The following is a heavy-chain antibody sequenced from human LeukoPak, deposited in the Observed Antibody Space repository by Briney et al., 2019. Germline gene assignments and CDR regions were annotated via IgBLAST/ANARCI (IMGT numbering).Heavy chain of an antibody. CDR2: ISYDGSNK. CDR1: GFTFGNYA. Sequence: GGSLRLSCAASGFTFGNYAMTWVRQAPGKGLEWVAVISYDGSNKYYADSVKGRFTISRDNSKNTLYLQMNSLRAEDTAVYYCARDIGIAAAGDYWGQGTLVTVSS. J-gene: IGHJ4*02. CDR3: ARDIGIAAAGDY. V-gene: IGHV3-30-3*01. D-gene: IGHD6-13*01.